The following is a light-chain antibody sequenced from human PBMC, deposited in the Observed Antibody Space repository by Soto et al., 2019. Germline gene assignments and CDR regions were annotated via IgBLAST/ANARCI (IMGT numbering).Light chain of an antibody. CDR3: ATWAAGLSSYV. CDR1: TSNIGSNT. V-gene: IGLV1-44*01. Sequence: QSVLSQPPSASGTPGQRVTISCSGSTSNIGSNTVSWYQQLPQRAPKLLIFSNDQRPSGVPDRFSGSKSGTSASLAISGLQSEDEADYFCATWAAGLSSYVFGTGTQLTVL. CDR2: SND. J-gene: IGLJ1*01.